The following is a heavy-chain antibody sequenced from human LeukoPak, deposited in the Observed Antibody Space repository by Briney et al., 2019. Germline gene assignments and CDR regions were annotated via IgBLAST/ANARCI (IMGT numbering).Heavy chain of an antibody. V-gene: IGHV4-59*08. Sequence: SETLSLPCTVSGGSISSYYWSWIRQPPGKGLEWIGYIYYSGSTNYNPSLKSRVTISVDTSKNQFSLKLSSVTAADTAMYYCARRRYSSGSDYWGQGKLVTVSS. CDR3: ARRRYSSGSDY. J-gene: IGHJ4*02. CDR2: IYYSGST. D-gene: IGHD6-19*01. CDR1: GGSISSYY.